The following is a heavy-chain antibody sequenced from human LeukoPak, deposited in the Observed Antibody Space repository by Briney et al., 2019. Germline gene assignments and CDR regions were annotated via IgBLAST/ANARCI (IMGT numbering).Heavy chain of an antibody. CDR2: ISSSSSYI. Sequence: GGSLRLSCAASGFTFSSYWMSWVRQAPGKGLEWVSSISSSSSYIYYADSVKGRFTISRDNAKNSLYLQMNSLRAEDTAVYYCARDRTDFWSGYPNWFDPWGQGTLVTVSS. D-gene: IGHD3-3*01. CDR1: GFTFSSYW. J-gene: IGHJ5*02. CDR3: ARDRTDFWSGYPNWFDP. V-gene: IGHV3-21*01.